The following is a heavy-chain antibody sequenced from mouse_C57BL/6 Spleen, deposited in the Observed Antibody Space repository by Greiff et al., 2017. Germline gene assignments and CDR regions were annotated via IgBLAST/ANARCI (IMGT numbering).Heavy chain of an antibody. CDR3: ARKGDYGSSPFMDY. CDR2: IWSGGST. CDR1: GFSLTRYG. Sequence: VMLVESGPGLVQPSQSLSITCTVTGFSLTRYGVHWVRQSPGKGLEWLGVIWSGGSTDYNAAFISRLSISKDTSKSQVFFKMNSLQADDTAIYYCARKGDYGSSPFMDYWGQGTSVTVSS. J-gene: IGHJ4*01. V-gene: IGHV2-2*01. D-gene: IGHD1-1*01.